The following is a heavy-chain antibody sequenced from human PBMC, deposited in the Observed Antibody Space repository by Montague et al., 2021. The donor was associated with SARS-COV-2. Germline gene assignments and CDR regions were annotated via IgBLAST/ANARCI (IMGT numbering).Heavy chain of an antibody. CDR2: IYYSGSS. CDR1: GGSISSGSYY. D-gene: IGHD2-21*01. CDR3: ARARTSLIVVVNEFDY. J-gene: IGHJ4*02. V-gene: IGHV4-31*03. Sequence: TLSLTCTVSGGSISSGSYYWSWIRQHPGKGLEWIGYIYYSGSSHYNPSLKSRVTISVDTSKNQFSLRLSSVTAADTAVYYCARARTSLIVVVNEFDYWGQGTLVTVSS.